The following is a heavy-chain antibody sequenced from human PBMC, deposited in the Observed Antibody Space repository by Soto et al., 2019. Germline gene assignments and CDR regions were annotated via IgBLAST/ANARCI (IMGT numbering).Heavy chain of an antibody. J-gene: IGHJ4*02. V-gene: IGHV3-23*01. CDR3: AKSLYDSSGYQPLGF. CDR1: GVTFSSYV. D-gene: IGHD3-22*01. CDR2: ISGSSVMT. Sequence: GGSLRLCCAASGVTFSSYVMTWVRKAPGKGLEWVSGISGSSVMTYYADSVKGRFTISRDNSKNTLYLQMNSLRAEDTAVYYCAKSLYDSSGYQPLGFWGQGTLVTVSS.